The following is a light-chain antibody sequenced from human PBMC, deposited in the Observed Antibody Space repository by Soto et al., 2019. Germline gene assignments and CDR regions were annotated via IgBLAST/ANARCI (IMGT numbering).Light chain of an antibody. Sequence: EIMMTQSPATLSVSPGESATLSCRASQSVRNNLDWYQHKPGQAPRLLMYYASTRATGIPARFSGSGSGTEFTLTISSLQSEDFALYYCQQYNDWPPITFGQGTRLEIK. CDR3: QQYNDWPPIT. J-gene: IGKJ5*01. V-gene: IGKV3-15*01. CDR1: QSVRNN. CDR2: YAS.